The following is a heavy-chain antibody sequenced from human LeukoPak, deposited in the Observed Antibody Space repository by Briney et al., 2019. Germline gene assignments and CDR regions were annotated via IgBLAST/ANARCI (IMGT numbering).Heavy chain of an antibody. J-gene: IGHJ5*02. CDR2: IYYSGST. D-gene: IGHD3-10*01. CDR1: GYSISSGYY. V-gene: IGHV4-38-2*02. CDR3: ARDPGWFDP. Sequence: PSETLSLTCTVSGYSISSGYYWGWIRQPPGKGLEWIGSIYYSGSTYYNPSLKSRVTISVDTSKNQFSLKLNSVTAADTAVYYCARDPGWFDPWGQGTLVTVSS.